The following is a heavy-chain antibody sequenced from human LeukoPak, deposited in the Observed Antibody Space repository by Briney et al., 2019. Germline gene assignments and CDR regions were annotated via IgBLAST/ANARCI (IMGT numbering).Heavy chain of an antibody. V-gene: IGHV3-30*18. D-gene: IGHD4-23*01. CDR3: AKALGTVAKYYYYYYGMDV. Sequence: GGSLRLSCAASGFTFSSYGMHWVRQAPGKGLEWVAVISYDGSNKYYADSVKGRFTISRDNSKNTLYLQMNSLRAEDTAVYYCAKALGTVAKYYYYYYGMDVWGQGTTVTVSS. CDR1: GFTFSSYG. CDR2: ISYDGSNK. J-gene: IGHJ6*02.